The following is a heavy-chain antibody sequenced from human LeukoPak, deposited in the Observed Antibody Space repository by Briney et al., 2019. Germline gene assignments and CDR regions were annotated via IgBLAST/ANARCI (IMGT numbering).Heavy chain of an antibody. D-gene: IGHD6-6*01. Sequence: ASVKRSCKASGFTVTSSAMQWVRQARGQRLESIVWSVVGSGNTNYAQKFQERVTITRDMSTSTAYMELSSLRSEDTAVYYCAAVLIAARMIAYWGQGPLVTVSS. CDR1: GFTVTSSA. J-gene: IGHJ4*02. CDR2: SVVGSGNT. CDR3: AAVLIAARMIAY. V-gene: IGHV1-58*02.